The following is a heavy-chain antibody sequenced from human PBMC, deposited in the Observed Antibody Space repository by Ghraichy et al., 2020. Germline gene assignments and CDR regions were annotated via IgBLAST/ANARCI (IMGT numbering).Heavy chain of an antibody. Sequence: GGSLRLSCAASGVTFSSYAMHWVRQAPGKGLEWVAVISYDGSNKYYADSVKGRFTISRDNSKNTLYLQMNSLRAEDTAVYYCAREEGLVVVAHYFDYWGQGTLVTVSS. D-gene: IGHD2-15*01. CDR1: GVTFSSYA. V-gene: IGHV3-30*04. CDR3: AREEGLVVVAHYFDY. J-gene: IGHJ4*02. CDR2: ISYDGSNK.